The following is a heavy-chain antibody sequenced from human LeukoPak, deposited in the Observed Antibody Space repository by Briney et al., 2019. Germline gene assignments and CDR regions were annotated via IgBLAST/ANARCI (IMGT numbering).Heavy chain of an antibody. D-gene: IGHD3-22*01. CDR3: ARAQRYYYDSSGSDDYFDY. CDR1: GLTFSSYA. J-gene: IGHJ4*02. Sequence: GGSLRLSCAASGLTFSSYAMNWVRQAPGKGLEWVSAISGSGSSTYYADSVKGRFTISRDNAKNSLYLQMNSLRAEDTAVYYCARAQRYYYDSSGSDDYFDYWGQGTLVTVSS. CDR2: ISGSGSST. V-gene: IGHV3-23*01.